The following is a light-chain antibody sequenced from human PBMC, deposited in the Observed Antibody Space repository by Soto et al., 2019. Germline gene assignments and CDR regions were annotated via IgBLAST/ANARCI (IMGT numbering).Light chain of an antibody. CDR3: QQYHTLPVT. V-gene: IGKV3-15*01. CDR2: GAS. Sequence: IVMAQSPATLSVSPGERVTFSCRASQGINRKLAWYQHKAGQAPRPLISGASTGATGIPARFSGSGSGTEFTLTINSLQSEDSAVYYCQQYHTLPVTFGGGTKVEI. CDR1: QGINRK. J-gene: IGKJ4*01.